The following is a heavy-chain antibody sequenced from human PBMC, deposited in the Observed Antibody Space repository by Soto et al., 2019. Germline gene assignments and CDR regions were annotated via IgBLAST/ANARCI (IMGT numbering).Heavy chain of an antibody. J-gene: IGHJ6*02. CDR3: ARLRDYGSYYYYYGMDV. Sequence: SQTLSLTCTVSGGSVSSNSYSWGWIRQSPGKGLEWIGTIYSSENTYYNPSLLSRVTISVDTSKNEFSLRLSSVTAADTAVYYCARLRDYGSYYYYYGMDVWGQGTTVTVSS. CDR2: IYSSENT. CDR1: GGSVSSNSYS. D-gene: IGHD4-17*01. V-gene: IGHV4-39*01.